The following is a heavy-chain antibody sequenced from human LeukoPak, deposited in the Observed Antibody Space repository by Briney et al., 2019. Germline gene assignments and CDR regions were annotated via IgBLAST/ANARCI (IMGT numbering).Heavy chain of an antibody. Sequence: SETLSLTCTVSGYSISSGYYWGWIRQPPGKGLEWIGAIHHSGGTYYNPSLKSRVAISVDTSKNQFSLKVSSVTAADTAVYYCARGTATTGLLWGQGTMVTVSS. CDR2: IHHSGGT. J-gene: IGHJ3*01. V-gene: IGHV4-38-2*02. D-gene: IGHD1-1*01. CDR3: ARGTATTGLL. CDR1: GYSISSGYY.